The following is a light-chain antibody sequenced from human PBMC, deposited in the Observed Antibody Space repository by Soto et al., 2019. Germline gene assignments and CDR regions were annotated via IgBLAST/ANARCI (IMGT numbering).Light chain of an antibody. CDR2: DVS. J-gene: IGKJ5*01. CDR1: QSISVS. V-gene: IGKV1-5*01. CDR3: QYLNGAPTIT. Sequence: DIQMTQSASTLSASVGDRVTITCRASQSISVSLAWYQQKPGKAPDLLISDVSSLERGVASRFSGSGSGTEFSLTITSLQPEDFATYYCQYLNGAPTITFGQGTRLEIK.